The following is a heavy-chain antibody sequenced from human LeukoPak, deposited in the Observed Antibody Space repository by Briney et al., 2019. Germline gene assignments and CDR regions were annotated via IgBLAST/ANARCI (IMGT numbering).Heavy chain of an antibody. CDR3: AREPTTNIAALDY. CDR2: ISYDGSNK. Sequence: GGSLRLSCAASGFTFSSYAMHWVRKAPGKGLEWVAVISYDGSNKYYADSVKGRFTISRDNSKNTLYLQMNSLRAEDTAVYYCAREPTTNIAALDYWGQGTLVTVSS. V-gene: IGHV3-30-3*01. D-gene: IGHD6-13*01. J-gene: IGHJ4*02. CDR1: GFTFSSYA.